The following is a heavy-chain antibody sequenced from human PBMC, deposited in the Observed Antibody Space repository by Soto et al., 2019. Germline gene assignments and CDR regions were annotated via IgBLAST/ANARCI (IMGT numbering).Heavy chain of an antibody. CDR3: ARDSYYCISTSCYAAYFDY. J-gene: IGHJ4*02. CDR2: IYSGGST. V-gene: IGHV3-66*01. Sequence: GGSLRLSCAASGFTVSSNYMSWVRQAPGKGLEWVSVIYSGGSTYYADSVKGRFTISRDNSKNTLYLQMNSLRAEDTAVYYCARDSYYCISTSCYAAYFDYWGQGTLVTVSS. D-gene: IGHD2-2*01. CDR1: GFTVSSNY.